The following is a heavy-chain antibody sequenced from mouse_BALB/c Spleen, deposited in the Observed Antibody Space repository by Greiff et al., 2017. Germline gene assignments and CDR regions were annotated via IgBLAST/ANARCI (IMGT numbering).Heavy chain of an antibody. Sequence: VQLKESGPELVKPGASVKMSCKASGYTFTSYVMHWVKQKPGQGLEWIGYINPYNDGTKYNEKFKGKATLTSDKSSSTAYMELSSLTSEDSAVYYCARRFYGNYVEWFAYWGQGTLVTVSA. V-gene: IGHV1-14*01. D-gene: IGHD2-1*01. CDR2: INPYNDGT. CDR3: ARRFYGNYVEWFAY. J-gene: IGHJ3*01. CDR1: GYTFTSYV.